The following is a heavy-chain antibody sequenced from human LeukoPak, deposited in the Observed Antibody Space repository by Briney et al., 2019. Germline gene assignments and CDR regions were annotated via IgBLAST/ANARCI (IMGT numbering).Heavy chain of an antibody. V-gene: IGHV1-46*01. D-gene: IGHD3-22*01. J-gene: IGHJ4*02. CDR3: ARAAYYDSSGYLIDY. Sequence: ASVKVSCKASGYTFTSYYMTWVRQAPGQGLEWMGIINPSGGSTSYAQKFQGRVTMTRDMSTSTVYMELSSLRSEDTAVYYCARAAYYDSSGYLIDYWGQGTLVTVSS. CDR2: INPSGGST. CDR1: GYTFTSYY.